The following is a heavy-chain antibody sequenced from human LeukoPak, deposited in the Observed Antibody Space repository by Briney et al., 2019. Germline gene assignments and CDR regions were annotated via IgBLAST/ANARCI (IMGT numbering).Heavy chain of an antibody. D-gene: IGHD3-10*01. Sequence: ASVKVSCKASGGTFSSYAISWVRQAPGQGLEWMGGIIPILGTANYAQKFQGRVTITADESTSTAYMELSSLRSEDTAVYYCARSRDENYYYYGMDVWGQGTTVTVSS. J-gene: IGHJ6*02. CDR3: ARSRDENYYYYGMDV. CDR2: IIPILGTA. V-gene: IGHV1-69*13. CDR1: GGTFSSYA.